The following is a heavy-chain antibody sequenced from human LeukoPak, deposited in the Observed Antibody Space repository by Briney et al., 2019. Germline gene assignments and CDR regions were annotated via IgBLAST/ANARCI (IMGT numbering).Heavy chain of an antibody. D-gene: IGHD3-10*01. Sequence: GGSLRLSCAASGFTFSSYWMTWVRQAPGKGLELVANIKQDASEKYYVDSVRGRFTISRDNAKTSLYLQMSSLRADDTAVYYCASGMSTSHYWGQGTLVTVSS. CDR3: ASGMSTSHY. CDR1: GFTFSSYW. CDR2: IKQDASEK. J-gene: IGHJ4*02. V-gene: IGHV3-7*01.